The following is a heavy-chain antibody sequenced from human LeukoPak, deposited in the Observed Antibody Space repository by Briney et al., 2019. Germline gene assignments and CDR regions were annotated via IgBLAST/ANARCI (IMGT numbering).Heavy chain of an antibody. CDR1: GGSISSYY. CDR2: IYTSGST. CDR3: ARVGKSGSYSDY. D-gene: IGHD1-26*01. V-gene: IGHV4-4*07. Sequence: SETLSLTCTVSGGSISSYYWSWIRQPAGKGLEWIGRIYTSGSTNYNPPLKSRVAISVDKSKNQFSLKLSSVTAADTAVYYCARVGKSGSYSDYWGQGTLVTVSS. J-gene: IGHJ4*02.